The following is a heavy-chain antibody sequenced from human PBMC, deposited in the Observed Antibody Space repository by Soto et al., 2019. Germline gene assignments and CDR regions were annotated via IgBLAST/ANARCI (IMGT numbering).Heavy chain of an antibody. V-gene: IGHV3-7*02. CDR3: AKSDVPTIAAPDY. D-gene: IGHD5-12*01. CDR2: IKQDGSEK. J-gene: IGHJ4*02. CDR1: GFTFSSYW. Sequence: GGSLRLSCAASGFTFSSYWMSWVRQAPGKGLEWVANIKQDGSEKYYADSVKGRFTISRDNSKNTPYLQMNSLRAEDTAVYYCAKSDVPTIAAPDYWGQGAPVTVSS.